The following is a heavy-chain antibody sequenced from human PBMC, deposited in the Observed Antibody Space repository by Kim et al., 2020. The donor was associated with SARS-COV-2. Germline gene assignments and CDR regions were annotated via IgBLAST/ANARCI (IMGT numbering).Heavy chain of an antibody. D-gene: IGHD3-10*01. Sequence: ASVKVSCKASGYTFTSYYMHLVRQAPGHGLEWMGWINPTSDGTYYAQSFQGRVTLTRDTSITTDYMELSGLTFDDTAVYYCGGELEGTGGIDFWGQGTLV. CDR2: INPTSDGT. J-gene: IGHJ4*02. V-gene: IGHV1-2*02. CDR1: GYTFTSYY. CDR3: GGELEGTGGIDF.